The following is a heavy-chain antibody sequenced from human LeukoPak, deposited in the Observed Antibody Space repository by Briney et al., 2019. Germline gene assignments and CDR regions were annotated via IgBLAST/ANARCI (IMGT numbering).Heavy chain of an antibody. CDR3: ASVPSLKTYDSSGYRDY. J-gene: IGHJ4*02. D-gene: IGHD3-22*01. CDR2: ISAYNGNT. Sequence: GASVKVFCKASGYTFTSYGISWVRQAPGQGLEWMGWISAYNGNTNYAQKPQGRVTMTTDTSTSTAYMELRSLRSDDTAVYYCASVPSLKTYDSSGYRDYWGQGTLVTVSS. V-gene: IGHV1-18*01. CDR1: GYTFTSYG.